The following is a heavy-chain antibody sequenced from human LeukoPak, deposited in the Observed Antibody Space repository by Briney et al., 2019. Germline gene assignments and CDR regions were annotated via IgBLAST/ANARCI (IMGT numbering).Heavy chain of an antibody. CDR1: GFTFSSYA. Sequence: GGSLRLSCAASGFTFSSYAMSWVRQASGKGLEWVGRIRSKANSYATAYAASVKGRFTISRDDSKNTAYLQMNSLKTEDTAVYYCTRHSMDYYDSSGYNWGQGTLVTVSS. V-gene: IGHV3-73*01. CDR3: TRHSMDYYDSSGYN. J-gene: IGHJ4*02. CDR2: IRSKANSYAT. D-gene: IGHD3-22*01.